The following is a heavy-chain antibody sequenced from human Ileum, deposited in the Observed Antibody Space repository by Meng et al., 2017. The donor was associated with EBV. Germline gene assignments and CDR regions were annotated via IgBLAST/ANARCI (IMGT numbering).Heavy chain of an antibody. CDR1: GCRFSSYW. J-gene: IGHJ4*02. Sequence: LVWSGGGLVQAGRYLRLSCAASGCRFSSYWMHWVRQAPGKGLVWVSRINSDGSATTYADSVKGRFTISRDNANNTLYLQMNSLRAEDTAVYYCTSGFDCSGGSCYLGYWGQGILVTVSS. CDR3: TSGFDCSGGSCYLGY. D-gene: IGHD2-15*01. CDR2: INSDGSAT. V-gene: IGHV3-74*02.